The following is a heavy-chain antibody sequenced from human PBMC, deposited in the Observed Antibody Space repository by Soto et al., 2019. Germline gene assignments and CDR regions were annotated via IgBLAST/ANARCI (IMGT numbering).Heavy chain of an antibody. D-gene: IGHD3-3*01. Sequence: GGSLRLSCAASGFTVSSNYMSWVRQAPGKWLEWVSVIYSGGSTYYADSVKGRFTISRDNSKNTLYLQMNSLRAEDTAVYYCARDLYDFWSGYYDYYYYYGMDVWGQGXTVTVYS. CDR3: ARDLYDFWSGYYDYYYYYGMDV. V-gene: IGHV3-53*01. CDR1: GFTVSSNY. CDR2: IYSGGST. J-gene: IGHJ6*02.